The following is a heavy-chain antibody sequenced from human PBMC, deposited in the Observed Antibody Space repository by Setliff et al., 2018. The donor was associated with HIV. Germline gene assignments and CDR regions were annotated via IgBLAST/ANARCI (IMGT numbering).Heavy chain of an antibody. CDR1: GGSISGYS. D-gene: IGHD1-1*01. CDR3: ARHGTYEAHYSYMDV. J-gene: IGHJ6*03. V-gene: IGHV4-34*01. Sequence: LSLTCAVYGGSISGYSWNWIRQPPGKGLEWIGSIYHSGTTYDNPSLKSRVTISVDSSKNHFSLILSSVTAADTAVYYCARHGTYEAHYSYMDVWGKGTTVTVSS. CDR2: IYHSGTT.